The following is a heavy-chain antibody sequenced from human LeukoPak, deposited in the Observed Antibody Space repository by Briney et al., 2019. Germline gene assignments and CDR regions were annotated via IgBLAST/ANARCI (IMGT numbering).Heavy chain of an antibody. CDR1: GGALSRGGSD. D-gene: IGHD3-3*01. V-gene: IGHV4-31*03. CDR3: ARSTIFGVVTPSYYFHY. Sequence: PSETLSLTCTVSGGALSRGGSDGGWVRQQGGAGLEWVGYIYYRQSTYYNPSLHTRVTISVDTSKNQFSLKLSSVTAADTAVYYCARSTIFGVVTPSYYFHYWRQATLLTVSS. J-gene: IGHJ4*02. CDR2: IYYRQST.